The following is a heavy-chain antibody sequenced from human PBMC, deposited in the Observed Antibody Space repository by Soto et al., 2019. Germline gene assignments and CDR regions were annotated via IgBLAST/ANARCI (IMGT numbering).Heavy chain of an antibody. D-gene: IGHD2-21*02. CDR3: ARQRTTVVTQAYFDH. V-gene: IGHV4-39*01. CDR2: IYYSGRT. J-gene: IGHJ4*02. CDR1: GESISSSSYY. Sequence: KTSETLSLTCIVSGESISSSSYYWGWIRQTPGKGLEWIGSIYYSGRTYYNPSFKSRVTISIDTSKNQFSLKLSSVTATDTAVYYCARQRTTVVTQAYFDHWGQGALVTVSS.